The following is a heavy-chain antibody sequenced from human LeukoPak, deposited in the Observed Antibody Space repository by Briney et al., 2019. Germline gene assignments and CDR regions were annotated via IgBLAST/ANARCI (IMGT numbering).Heavy chain of an antibody. D-gene: IGHD6-13*01. CDR3: ARGNIRYSSSWYYFDY. Sequence: VASVKVSCKASGYTFTGYYMHWVRQAPGQGLEWMGWINPNSGGTNYAQKFQGWVTMTRDTSISTAYMELSRLRSDDTAVYYCARGNIRYSSSWYYFDYWGQGTLVTVSS. CDR1: GYTFTGYY. J-gene: IGHJ4*02. V-gene: IGHV1-2*04. CDR2: INPNSGGT.